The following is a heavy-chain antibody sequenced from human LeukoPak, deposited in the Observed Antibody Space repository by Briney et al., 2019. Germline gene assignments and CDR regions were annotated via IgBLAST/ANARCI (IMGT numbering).Heavy chain of an antibody. CDR3: AKDLLEQTNTVYYFDY. D-gene: IGHD1/OR15-1a*01. J-gene: IGHJ4*02. CDR2: IFPSGGEI. CDR1: GFTFSTFA. Sequence: PGGSLRLSCAASGFTFSTFAMIWVRQPPGKGLEWVSSIFPSGGEIHYADSVRGRFTISRDNSKSTLSLQMNSLRAEDTAVYYCAKDLLEQTNTVYYFDYWGQGTLVTVSS. V-gene: IGHV3-23*01.